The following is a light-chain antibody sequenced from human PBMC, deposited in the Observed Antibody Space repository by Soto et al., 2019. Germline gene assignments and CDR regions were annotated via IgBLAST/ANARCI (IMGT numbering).Light chain of an antibody. J-gene: IGKJ1*01. CDR3: QQYNNWPPWT. CDR2: GAS. Sequence: EIVITQSPASLSVSTGERARLSCRASQSVSGNVAGYQQKPGHAPRRLINGASTRATGITARFSGSGSGTEFTLTISSLQSEDFAVYYCQQYNNWPPWTFGQGTKVDIK. CDR1: QSVSGN. V-gene: IGKV3-15*01.